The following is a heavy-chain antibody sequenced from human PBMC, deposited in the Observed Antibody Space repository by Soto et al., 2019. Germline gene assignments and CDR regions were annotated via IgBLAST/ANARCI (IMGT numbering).Heavy chain of an antibody. J-gene: IGHJ4*02. CDR1: GGPFSNDI. Sequence: QVQLEQSGAEVKKPGSSVRVSCKASGGPFSNDIITWVRQAPGQGLEWMGRIIPLLTTSTYAQKFQGRLMITADRSTGTAYMDLKNLTSADTAVYYCARDSPIGSTFSGYDAIDYWGQGTRITVSS. V-gene: IGHV1-69*08. CDR2: IIPLLTTS. D-gene: IGHD5-12*01. CDR3: ARDSPIGSTFSGYDAIDY.